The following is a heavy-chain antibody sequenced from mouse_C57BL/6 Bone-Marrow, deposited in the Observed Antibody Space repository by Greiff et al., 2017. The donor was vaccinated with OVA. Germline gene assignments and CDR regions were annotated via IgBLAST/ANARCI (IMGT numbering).Heavy chain of an antibody. V-gene: IGHV2-2*01. CDR3: ARNYGSSYWFAY. CDR1: GFSLTSYG. D-gene: IGHD1-1*01. Sequence: VQLQQSGPGLVQPSQSLSITCTVSGFSLTSYGVHWVRQSPGKGLEWLGVLWSGGSTDYNAAFISRLSISKDNSKSQVFFKMNSLQADDTAIYYCARNYGSSYWFAYWGQGTLVTVSA. J-gene: IGHJ3*01. CDR2: LWSGGST.